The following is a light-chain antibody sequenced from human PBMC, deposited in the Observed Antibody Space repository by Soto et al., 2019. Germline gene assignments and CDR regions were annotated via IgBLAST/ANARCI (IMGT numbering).Light chain of an antibody. CDR3: QQYYSYPIT. Sequence: AILMTQSPSALSVSPGDRVTITCRASQGISSYLAWYQQKPGKAPKLLIYAASTLQSGVPSRFSGSGSGTDFTLTISCLQSEDFATYYCQQYYSYPITFGQGTRLEIK. J-gene: IGKJ5*01. V-gene: IGKV1-8*01. CDR2: AAS. CDR1: QGISSY.